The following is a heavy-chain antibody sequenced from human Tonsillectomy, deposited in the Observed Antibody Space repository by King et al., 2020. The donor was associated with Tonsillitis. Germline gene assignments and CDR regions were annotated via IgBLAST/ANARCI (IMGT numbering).Heavy chain of an antibody. CDR2: IYYSGTT. CDR3: ARESLVGATTGWFDP. Sequence: VQLQESGPGLVKPSQTLSLTCTVSGGSISSVAYNWSWIRQPPGKGLEWIGYIYYSGTTYYHPSLQRRVIISVDTAKNQPSLKMRSVSAADTAVYYCARESLVGATTGWFDPWGQGTLVTVSS. CDR1: GGSISSVAYN. D-gene: IGHD1-26*01. J-gene: IGHJ5*02. V-gene: IGHV4-30-4*01.